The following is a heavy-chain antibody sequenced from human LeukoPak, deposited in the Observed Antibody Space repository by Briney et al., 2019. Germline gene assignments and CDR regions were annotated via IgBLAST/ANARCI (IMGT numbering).Heavy chain of an antibody. Sequence: ASVKVSCKASGYTFTSYAMHWVRQAPGQRLEWMGWINAGNGNTKYSQKFQGKVTITRDTSASTAYMELSSLRSEDTAVYYRARGARKYDFWSGYYTPFDYWGQGTLVTVSS. V-gene: IGHV1-3*01. CDR2: INAGNGNT. CDR3: ARGARKYDFWSGYYTPFDY. D-gene: IGHD3-3*01. CDR1: GYTFTSYA. J-gene: IGHJ4*02.